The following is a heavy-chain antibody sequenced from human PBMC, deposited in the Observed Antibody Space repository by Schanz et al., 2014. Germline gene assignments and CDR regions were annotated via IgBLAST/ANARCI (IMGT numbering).Heavy chain of an antibody. CDR1: GYTFNSYA. CDR3: ARIADLDF. CDR2: IHTTTGTP. V-gene: IGHV7-4-1*01. J-gene: IGHJ4*02. D-gene: IGHD6-13*01. Sequence: QVQLVQSGSELKKPGASVKVSCKTSGYTFNSYALHWVRQAPGQGLEWMGWIHTTTGTPTYAPGFAGRFVFSLNTSVATAYLEIGDVRTEDTAVYYCARIADLDFWGQGSLVTVSS.